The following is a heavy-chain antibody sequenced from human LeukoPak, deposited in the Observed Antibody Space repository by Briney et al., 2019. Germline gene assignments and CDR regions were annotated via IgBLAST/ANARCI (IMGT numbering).Heavy chain of an antibody. CDR2: INHSGST. Sequence: SETLSLTCAVYGGSFSGYYWNWIRQPPGKGPEWIGEINHSGSTNYNPSLKSRVTMSVDTSKHQISLKLNSVTAADTAVYYCARDLYGGLFDYWGQGTLVTVSS. J-gene: IGHJ4*02. CDR3: ARDLYGGLFDY. V-gene: IGHV4-34*01. CDR1: GGSFSGYY. D-gene: IGHD4/OR15-4a*01.